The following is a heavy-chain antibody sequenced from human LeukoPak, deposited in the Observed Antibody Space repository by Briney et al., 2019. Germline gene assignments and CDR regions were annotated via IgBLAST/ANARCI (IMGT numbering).Heavy chain of an antibody. CDR2: IIPIFGTA. J-gene: IGHJ3*02. D-gene: IGHD1-26*01. CDR3: ARLVGLLGDAFDT. V-gene: IGHV1-69*01. Sequence: SVKVSCKASGGTFSSYAISWVRQAPGQGLEWMGGIIPIFGTANYAQKFQGRVTITADESTSTAYMELSSLRSEDTAVYYCARLVGLLGDAFDTWGQGTMVTVSS. CDR1: GGTFSSYA.